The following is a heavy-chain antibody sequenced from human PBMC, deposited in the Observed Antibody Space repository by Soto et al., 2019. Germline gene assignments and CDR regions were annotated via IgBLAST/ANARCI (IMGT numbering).Heavy chain of an antibody. J-gene: IGHJ4*02. CDR2: IYHSGST. CDR3: ARVHLLHIDY. CDR1: GGSISSGGYS. V-gene: IGHV4-30-2*01. Sequence: SETLSLTCAVAGGSISSGGYSWSWIRQPPGKGLEWIGYIYHSGSTYYNPSLKSRVTISVDRSKNQFSLKLSSVTAADTAVYYRARVHLLHIDYWGQGTLVTVSS. D-gene: IGHD3-22*01.